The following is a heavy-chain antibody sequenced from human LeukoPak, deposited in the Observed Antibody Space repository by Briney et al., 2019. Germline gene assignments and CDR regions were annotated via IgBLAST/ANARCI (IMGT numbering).Heavy chain of an antibody. J-gene: IGHJ4*02. CDR1: GASISTYY. Sequence: SETLSLTCTVSGASISTYYWSWIRQPPGKGLEWIRYIYYSGSTNYNPSLKSRVTISVDTSKNQFSLKLTSVTAADTAMYYCACGEEYIGGIFDYWGQGTLVTVSS. V-gene: IGHV4-59*01. CDR2: IYYSGST. CDR3: ACGEEYIGGIFDY. D-gene: IGHD6-6*01.